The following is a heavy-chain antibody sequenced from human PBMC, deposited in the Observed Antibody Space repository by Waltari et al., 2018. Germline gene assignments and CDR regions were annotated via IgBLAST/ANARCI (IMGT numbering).Heavy chain of an antibody. Sequence: EVQLVESGGGLVQPGGSLRLSCAASAFTLRPYQMNWVRQAPGKGLEWVSYISHSGSTIYYADSVKGRFTISRDNAENSLYLQMNSLRAEDTAIYYCARSHYDSGRYGDNWGQGALVTVSS. V-gene: IGHV3-48*03. CDR2: ISHSGSTI. CDR1: AFTLRPYQ. J-gene: IGHJ4*02. CDR3: ARSHYDSGRYGDN. D-gene: IGHD3-16*01.